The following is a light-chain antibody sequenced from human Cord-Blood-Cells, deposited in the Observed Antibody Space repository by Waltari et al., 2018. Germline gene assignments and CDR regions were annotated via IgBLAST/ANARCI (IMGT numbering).Light chain of an antibody. V-gene: IGKV3-15*01. Sequence: EIVMTQSPATLSVSPGERATLSCRASQSVSSNLAWYQQKPGQAPRHLIYGASTRATGIPARFSGSGSGTEFTLTISSLQSEDFAVYYCQQYNNWPRWTFGQGTKVEIK. CDR1: QSVSSN. CDR2: GAS. J-gene: IGKJ1*01. CDR3: QQYNNWPRWT.